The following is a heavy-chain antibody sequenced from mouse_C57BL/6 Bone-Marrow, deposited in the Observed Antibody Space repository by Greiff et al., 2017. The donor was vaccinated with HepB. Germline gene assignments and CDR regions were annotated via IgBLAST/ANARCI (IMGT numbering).Heavy chain of an antibody. J-gene: IGHJ1*03. Sequence: EVQGVESGGGLVQPGGSLKLSCAASGFTFSDYYMYWVRQTPEKRLEWVAYISNGGGSTYYPDTVKGRFTISRDNAKNTLYLQMSRLKSEDTAMYYCARDGYDEDWYFDVWGTGTTVTVSS. D-gene: IGHD2-2*01. CDR2: ISNGGGST. CDR1: GFTFSDYY. CDR3: ARDGYDEDWYFDV. V-gene: IGHV5-12*01.